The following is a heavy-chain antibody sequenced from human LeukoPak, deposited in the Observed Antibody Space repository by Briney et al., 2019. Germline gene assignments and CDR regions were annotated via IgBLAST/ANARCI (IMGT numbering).Heavy chain of an antibody. V-gene: IGHV4-39*01. CDR3: ARGHYDFSTGSYTGGFYYFDS. CDR2: INNSGST. J-gene: IGHJ4*02. CDR1: GGSLSSSSFS. Sequence: SETLSLACTVSGGSLSSSSFSLAWIRQPPGKGLERIGSINNSGSTSPNPSLKSRVSIFVHTSQNQFSLKLSAVTAADTAMYYCARGHYDFSTGSYTGGFYYFDSWGQGTLVTVS. D-gene: IGHD3-3*01.